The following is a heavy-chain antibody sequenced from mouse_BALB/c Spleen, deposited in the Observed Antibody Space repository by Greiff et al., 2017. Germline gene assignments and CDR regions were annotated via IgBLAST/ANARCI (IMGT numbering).Heavy chain of an antibody. J-gene: IGHJ4*01. D-gene: IGHD2-1*01. CDR3: ARGSNYGNYAMDY. CDR2: ISSGSSTI. Sequence: EVMLVESGGGLVQPGGSRKLSCAASGFTFSSFGMHWVRQAPEKGLEWVAYISSGSSTIYYADTVKGRFTISRDNPKNTLFLQMTSLRSEDTAMYYCARGSNYGNYAMDYWGQGTSVTVSS. CDR1: GFTFSSFG. V-gene: IGHV5-17*02.